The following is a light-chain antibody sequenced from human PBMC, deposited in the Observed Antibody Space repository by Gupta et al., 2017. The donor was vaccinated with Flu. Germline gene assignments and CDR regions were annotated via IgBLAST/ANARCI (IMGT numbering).Light chain of an antibody. Sequence: EIVLTQSPGTLSLSPGARATLSCRASQSVTSSYLAWYQQKPGQAPRFLIYGASYRATGIPDRFSGSGSGTDFTLTISRLEPEDFAVYYCQQDGSSPPTFGQGANVEI. CDR1: QSVTSSY. J-gene: IGKJ1*01. CDR2: GAS. V-gene: IGKV3-20*01. CDR3: QQDGSSPPT.